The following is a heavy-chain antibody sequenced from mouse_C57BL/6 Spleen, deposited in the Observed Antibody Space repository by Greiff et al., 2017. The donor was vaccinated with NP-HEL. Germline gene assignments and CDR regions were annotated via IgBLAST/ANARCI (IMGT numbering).Heavy chain of an antibody. CDR1: GYTFTSYW. Sequence: QVQLQQPGAELVKPGASVKLSCKASGYTFTSYWMHWVKQRPGQGLEWIGMIHPNSGSTTYNEKFKRKATLTVDNSSSTAYIQLSSLTSEDAAVYYGGRVPYYGSSSSDAMDYWGQGTSVTVSA. V-gene: IGHV1-64*01. CDR2: IHPNSGST. D-gene: IGHD1-1*01. J-gene: IGHJ4*01. CDR3: GRVPYYGSSSSDAMDY.